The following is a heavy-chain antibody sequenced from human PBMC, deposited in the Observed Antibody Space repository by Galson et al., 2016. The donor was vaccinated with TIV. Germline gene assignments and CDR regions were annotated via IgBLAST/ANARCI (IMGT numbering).Heavy chain of an antibody. J-gene: IGHJ4*02. V-gene: IGHV3-13*04. CDR1: GFTFSSYD. CDR2: IGTVGDT. D-gene: IGHD1-26*01. CDR3: VRAPFSGNYYYFDY. Sequence: LRLSCAASGFTFSSYDMHWVRQGIGKGLEWVSGIGTVGDTYYPASVKGRFSISREDAKNSLYFQMNSLRAGDTAIYYCVRAPFSGNYYYFDYWGQGILVTVSS.